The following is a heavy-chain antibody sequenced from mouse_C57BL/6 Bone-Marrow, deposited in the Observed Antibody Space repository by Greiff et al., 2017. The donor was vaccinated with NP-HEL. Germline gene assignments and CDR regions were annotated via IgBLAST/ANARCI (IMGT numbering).Heavy chain of an antibody. V-gene: IGHV5-16*01. CDR2: INYDGSST. J-gene: IGHJ4*01. CDR3: ARDRGYAMEY. Sequence: EVHLVESEGGLVQPGSSMKLSCTASGFTFSDYYMAWVRQVPEKGLEWVANINYDGSSTYYLDSLKSRFIISSDNAKNILDLQMSRLKSEDTATYYCARDRGYAMEYGGQGTSVTGSA. CDR1: GFTFSDYY. D-gene: IGHD3-1*01.